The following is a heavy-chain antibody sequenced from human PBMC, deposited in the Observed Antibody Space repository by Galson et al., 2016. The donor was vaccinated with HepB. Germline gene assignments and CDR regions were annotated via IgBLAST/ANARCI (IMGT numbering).Heavy chain of an antibody. D-gene: IGHD1-1*01. CDR1: GYSISSGSF. Sequence: SETLSLTCTVSGYSISSGSFWGWIRQPPGKGLEWIGSLFHSGTTYYNPSLKRRVTMSVDTSKNQFSLKLPSVTAAYAARYYCARSSLPGTQVDSWGPGTLITVSS. CDR3: ARSSLPGTQVDS. CDR2: LFHSGTT. J-gene: IGHJ4*02. V-gene: IGHV4-38-2*02.